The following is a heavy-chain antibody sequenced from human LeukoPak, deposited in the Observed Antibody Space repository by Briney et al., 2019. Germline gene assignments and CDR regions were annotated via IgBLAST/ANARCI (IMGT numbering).Heavy chain of an antibody. D-gene: IGHD4-17*01. CDR3: ARDERTTVTTHWFDP. J-gene: IGHJ5*02. CDR2: ISSSGSTI. CDR1: GFTFSSYE. Sequence: PGGSLRLSCAASGFTFSSYEMNWVRQAPGKVLEWVSYISSSGSTIYYADSVKGRFTISRDNAKNSLYLQMNSLRAEDTAVYYCARDERTTVTTHWFDPWGQGTLVTVSS. V-gene: IGHV3-48*03.